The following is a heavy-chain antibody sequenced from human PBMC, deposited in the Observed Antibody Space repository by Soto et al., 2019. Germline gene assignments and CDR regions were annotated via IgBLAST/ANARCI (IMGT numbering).Heavy chain of an antibody. CDR1: GGSFSGYY. CDR3: ARGASIAAAGTVDY. Sequence: QVQLQQWGAGLLKPSETLSLTCAVYGGSFSGYYWSWIRQPPGKGLEWIGEINHSGSTNYNPSLMSRVTISVDTSKNQFSLKLSSVTAADTAVYYCARGASIAAAGTVDYWGQGTLVTVSS. J-gene: IGHJ4*02. D-gene: IGHD6-13*01. V-gene: IGHV4-34*01. CDR2: INHSGST.